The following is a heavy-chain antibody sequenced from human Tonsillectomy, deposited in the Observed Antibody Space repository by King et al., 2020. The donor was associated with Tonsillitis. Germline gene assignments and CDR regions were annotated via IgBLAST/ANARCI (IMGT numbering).Heavy chain of an antibody. CDR1: GFPFNSYG. CDR3: GKARLVEMATGIDF. D-gene: IGHD5-24*01. J-gene: IGHJ4*02. Sequence: VQLVESGGGVVQPGGSLRLPCEASGFPFNSYGIHWVRQAPGKGLEWVTFIRYDGSDKYYADSVKGRFTISKDNSKNTVYLQMNSLRVEDTAVYYCGKARLVEMATGIDFWGQGTLVTVSS. CDR2: IRYDGSDK. V-gene: IGHV3-30*02.